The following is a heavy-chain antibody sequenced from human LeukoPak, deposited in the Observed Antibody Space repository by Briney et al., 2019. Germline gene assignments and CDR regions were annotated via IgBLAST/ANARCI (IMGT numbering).Heavy chain of an antibody. CDR2: IYSGGST. V-gene: IGHV3-53*01. D-gene: IGHD3-9*01. CDR3: ARNLILTGYNG. Sequence: TGGSLRLSCAASGFTVSSNYMSWVRQAPGKGLEWVSVIYSGGSTYYADSVKGRFTISRDNSKNTLYLQMNSLRAEDTAVYYCARNLILTGYNGWGQGTLVTVSS. CDR1: GFTVSSNY. J-gene: IGHJ4*02.